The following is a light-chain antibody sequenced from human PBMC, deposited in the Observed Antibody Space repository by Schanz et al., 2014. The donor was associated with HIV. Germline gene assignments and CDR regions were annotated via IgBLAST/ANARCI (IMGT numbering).Light chain of an antibody. CDR2: AAS. J-gene: IGKJ5*01. CDR1: QSISSY. V-gene: IGKV1-39*01. Sequence: DIQMTQSPSSLSASVGDRVTITCRASQSISSYLNWYQQKPGKAPKLLIYAASSLQSGVPSRFSGSGSGTDFTLTISSPQPEDFETYYCQQSYSTPRVTFGQGTRLEIK. CDR3: QQSYSTPRVT.